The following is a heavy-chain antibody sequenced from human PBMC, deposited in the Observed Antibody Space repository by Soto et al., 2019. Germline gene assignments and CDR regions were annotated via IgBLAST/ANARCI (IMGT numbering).Heavy chain of an antibody. CDR1: GYTFTSYY. J-gene: IGHJ2*01. D-gene: IGHD5-12*01. CDR3: ARGGSGYDGYFDL. CDR2: ISPSCGST. Sequence: ASVEVSCKASGYTFTSYYMHWVRQAPGQGLEWMGIISPSCGSTSYAQKFQGRVTMTRDTSTSTVHMELSSLRSEDTAVYYCARGGSGYDGYFDLWGPRSMVTV. V-gene: IGHV1-46*01.